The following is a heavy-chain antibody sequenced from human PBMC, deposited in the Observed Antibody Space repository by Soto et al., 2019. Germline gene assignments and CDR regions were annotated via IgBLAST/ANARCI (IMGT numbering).Heavy chain of an antibody. Sequence: QVQLVESGGGVVQPGRSLRLSCAASGFIFSSYGMHWVRQAPGKGLEWVAVIWYDGSNKYYADSVKGRFTISRDNSKNTLYLQMNSLRADDTAVYYCARDPTSFGGQPIDYWGQGTLVTVSS. J-gene: IGHJ4*02. CDR3: ARDPTSFGGQPIDY. V-gene: IGHV3-33*01. D-gene: IGHD3-10*01. CDR2: IWYDGSNK. CDR1: GFIFSSYG.